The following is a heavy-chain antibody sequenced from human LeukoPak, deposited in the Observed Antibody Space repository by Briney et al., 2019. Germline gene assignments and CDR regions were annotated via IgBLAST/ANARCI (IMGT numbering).Heavy chain of an antibody. J-gene: IGHJ6*02. V-gene: IGHV3-21*01. CDR1: GFTFSSYS. CDR2: ISSSSSYI. D-gene: IGHD6-13*01. CDR3: ARDKYLTSGSSWYNYYYGMDV. Sequence: PGGSLRLSCAASGFTFSSYSMNWVRQAPGKRLEWVSSISSSSSYIYYADSVKGRFTISRDNAKNSLYLQMNSLRAEDTAVYYCARDKYLTSGSSWYNYYYGMDVWGQGTTVTVSS.